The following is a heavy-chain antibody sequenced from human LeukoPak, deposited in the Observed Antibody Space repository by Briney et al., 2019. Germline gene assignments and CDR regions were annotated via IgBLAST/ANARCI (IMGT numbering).Heavy chain of an antibody. D-gene: IGHD3-22*01. CDR1: GFTFSSYS. J-gene: IGHJ4*02. Sequence: GGSLRLSCAASGFTFSSYSMNWVRQAPGKGLEWVSYISSSSSTIYYADSVKGRFTISRDNAKNSLYLQMNSLRAEDTAVYYCARWIDYYDSSGYYEWYYFDYWGQGTLVTVSS. CDR2: ISSSSSTI. CDR3: ARWIDYYDSSGYYEWYYFDY. V-gene: IGHV3-48*04.